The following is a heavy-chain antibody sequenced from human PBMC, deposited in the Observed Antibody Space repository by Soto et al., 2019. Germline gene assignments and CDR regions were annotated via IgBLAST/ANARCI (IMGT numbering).Heavy chain of an antibody. V-gene: IGHV3-21*01. J-gene: IGHJ5*02. CDR1: GFTFSSYS. Sequence: PGGSLRLSCAASGFTFSSYSMNWVRQAPGKGLEWVSSISSSSSYIYYADSVKGRFTISRDNAKNSLYLQMNSLRAEDTAVYYGAREDRYYDILTGYYGGGWFDPWGQGTLVTVSS. CDR3: AREDRYYDILTGYYGGGWFDP. D-gene: IGHD3-9*01. CDR2: ISSSSSYI.